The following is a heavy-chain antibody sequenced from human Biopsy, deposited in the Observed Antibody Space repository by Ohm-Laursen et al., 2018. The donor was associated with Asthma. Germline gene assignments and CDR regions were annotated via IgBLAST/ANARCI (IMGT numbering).Heavy chain of an antibody. CDR2: ISFDGSNK. Sequence: RSLRLSCSAPGSTFSNYGMHWVRQAPGKGLDWVAVISFDGSNKNYTDSVKGRFTISRDNSRNTLHLQMNSLRAEDTAVYYCAKDVFPGWELRRGPDYWGQGTLVTVSS. CDR1: GSTFSNYG. CDR3: AKDVFPGWELRRGPDY. D-gene: IGHD1-26*01. J-gene: IGHJ4*02. V-gene: IGHV3-30*18.